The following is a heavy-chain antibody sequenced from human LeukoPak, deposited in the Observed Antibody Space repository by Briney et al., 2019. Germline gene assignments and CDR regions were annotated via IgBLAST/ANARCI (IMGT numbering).Heavy chain of an antibody. CDR1: GFTFSSYW. Sequence: GGSLRLSCAASGFTFSSYWMSWVRQAPGKGLEWVANIKQDGSEKYYVDSVKGRFTISRDNAKNPLYLQMNSLRAEDTAVYYCAREAVTTTTWFDPWGQGTLVTVSS. J-gene: IGHJ5*02. CDR3: AREAVTTTTWFDP. V-gene: IGHV3-7*01. D-gene: IGHD4-17*01. CDR2: IKQDGSEK.